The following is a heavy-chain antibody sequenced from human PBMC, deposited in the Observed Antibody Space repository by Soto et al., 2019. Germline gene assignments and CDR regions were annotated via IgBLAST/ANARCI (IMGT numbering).Heavy chain of an antibody. CDR3: ARVVLPPAMGYFDY. J-gene: IGHJ4*02. V-gene: IGHV1-69*01. CDR2: IIPIFGTA. CDR1: GGTFSSYA. D-gene: IGHD1-26*01. Sequence: QVQLVQSGAEVKKPGSSVKVSCKASGGTFSSYAISWVRQAPGQGLEWMGGIIPIFGTANYAQKFQGRVTITADESTSTAYMELSSLRSEDTAVYYCARVVLPPAMGYFDYWGQGTLVTVSS.